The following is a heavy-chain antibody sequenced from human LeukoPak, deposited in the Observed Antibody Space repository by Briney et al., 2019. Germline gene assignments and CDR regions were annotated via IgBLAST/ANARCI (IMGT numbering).Heavy chain of an antibody. CDR3: ARPHRRSYGLTPSSGWFDP. CDR2: INHSGSI. Sequence: PSETLSLTCAVYGGSFTDYYWSWIRQSPGKGLEWIGEINHSGSINYNPSLKSRVTISIDTSKNQFSLKLSSVTAADTAVYYCARPHRRSYGLTPSSGWFDPWGQGTLVTVSS. CDR1: GGSFTDYY. J-gene: IGHJ5*02. D-gene: IGHD5-18*01. V-gene: IGHV4-34*01.